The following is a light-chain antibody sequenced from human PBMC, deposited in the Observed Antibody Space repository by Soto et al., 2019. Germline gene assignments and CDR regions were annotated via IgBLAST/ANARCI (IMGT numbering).Light chain of an antibody. Sequence: EIVLTQSPGTLSLSPGERATLSCQTSQSRGSNFLAWYQHKPGQAPRLLIYASSNRATGIPDRFSSSASGTDFPLTINILEPEDFAVYYCQLYGISPHFGQGTRLEIK. CDR1: QSRGSNF. V-gene: IGKV3-20*01. J-gene: IGKJ5*01. CDR3: QLYGISPH. CDR2: ASS.